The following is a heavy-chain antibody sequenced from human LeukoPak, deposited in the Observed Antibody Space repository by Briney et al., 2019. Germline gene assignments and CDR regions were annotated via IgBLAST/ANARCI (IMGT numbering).Heavy chain of an antibody. V-gene: IGHV4-34*01. Sequence: MTSETLSLTCAVYGGSFSGYYWSWIRQPPGKGLEWIGEINHSGSTNYNPSLKSRVTISVDTSKNQFSLKLSSVTAADTAVYYCARHGSYYDILTGYYGPQPFDYWGQGTLVTVSS. CDR3: ARHGSYYDILTGYYGPQPFDY. CDR2: INHSGST. CDR1: GGSFSGYY. D-gene: IGHD3-9*01. J-gene: IGHJ4*02.